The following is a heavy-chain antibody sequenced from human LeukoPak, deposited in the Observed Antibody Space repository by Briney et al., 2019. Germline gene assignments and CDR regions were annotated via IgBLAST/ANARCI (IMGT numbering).Heavy chain of an antibody. CDR2: IWYDGSNK. V-gene: IGHV3-30*02. CDR3: AKEFNRGLPDY. CDR1: GFTFSRHG. D-gene: IGHD2-21*01. J-gene: IGHJ4*02. Sequence: GGSLRLSCAVSGFTFSRHGMHWVRQAPGKGLEWVAIIWYDGSNKYYADSVKDRFTISRDNFNNILYLQMNSLRAEDTAVYYCAKEFNRGLPDYWGQGTLVTVPS.